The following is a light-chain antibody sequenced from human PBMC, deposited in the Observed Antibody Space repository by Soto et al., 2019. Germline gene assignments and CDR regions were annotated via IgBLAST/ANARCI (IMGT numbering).Light chain of an antibody. CDR2: DVS. CDR3: SSYTSSSDLDV. CDR1: RSDAGGYNY. J-gene: IGLJ1*01. V-gene: IGLV2-14*01. Sequence: QSVLTQPASVSGSPGQSITISCTGTRSDAGGYNYVSWYQQHPGKAPKLMIYDVSNRPSGVSNRFSGSKSGNTASLTISGLQAEDEADYYCSSYTSSSDLDVFGTGTKVTVL.